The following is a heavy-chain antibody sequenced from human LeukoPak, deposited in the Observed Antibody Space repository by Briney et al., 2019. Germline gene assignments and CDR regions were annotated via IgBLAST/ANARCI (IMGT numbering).Heavy chain of an antibody. J-gene: IGHJ5*02. CDR3: AKDGNLWFGELLGWFDP. CDR1: GFTFSSYG. V-gene: IGHV3-30*02. D-gene: IGHD3-10*01. Sequence: GGALRLSCAASGFTFSSYGMHWVRQAPGQGLEWVAFIRYDGSNKYYADSVKGRFTISRDNSKNTLYLQMNSLRAEDTAVYYCAKDGNLWFGELLGWFDPWGQGTLVTVSS. CDR2: IRYDGSNK.